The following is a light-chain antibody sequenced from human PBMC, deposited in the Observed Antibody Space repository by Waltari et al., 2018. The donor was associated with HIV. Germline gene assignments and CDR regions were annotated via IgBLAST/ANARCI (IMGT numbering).Light chain of an antibody. V-gene: IGLV2-23*02. Sequence: QSALTQPASVSGSPGQSITISCSGTNNYNPVSWYHQYPGKAPKPLLYDVSKRPSGVSNRFSGSKAGNTASLTISGLQAEDEGDYHCCSYAGGSTLVFGGGTKLTVL. J-gene: IGLJ2*01. CDR2: DVS. CDR3: CSYAGGSTLV. CDR1: NNYNP.